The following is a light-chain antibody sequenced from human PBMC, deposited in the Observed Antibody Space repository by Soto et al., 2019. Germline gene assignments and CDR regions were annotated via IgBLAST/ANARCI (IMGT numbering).Light chain of an antibody. Sequence: EIVLTQSPGTLSLSPGERATLSCRASQSVSSSYLAWYQQKPGQAPRLLIYDASSRATGIPDRFSGSGSGTDFTLTISRLETEDFAVYYCQHYGYSPAFGGGTKVEIK. J-gene: IGKJ4*01. CDR1: QSVSSSY. V-gene: IGKV3-20*01. CDR2: DAS. CDR3: QHYGYSPA.